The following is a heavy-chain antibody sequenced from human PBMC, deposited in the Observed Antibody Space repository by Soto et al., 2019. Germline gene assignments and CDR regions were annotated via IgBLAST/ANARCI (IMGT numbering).Heavy chain of an antibody. CDR1: GYTFTEFD. J-gene: IGHJ4*02. CDR3: ARVVRFFGGHEGY. D-gene: IGHD3-3*01. CDR2: MNTNTGTA. V-gene: IGHV1-8*03. Sequence: QVLLVQSGADVKKPGASVKVSCKTSGYTFTEFDINWVRQAPGQGLEWMGWMNTNTGTACYAQRFKGRVTITRDTSIRTAYMELRRLGSEDTAVYYCARVVRFFGGHEGYWGQGTLVTVSP.